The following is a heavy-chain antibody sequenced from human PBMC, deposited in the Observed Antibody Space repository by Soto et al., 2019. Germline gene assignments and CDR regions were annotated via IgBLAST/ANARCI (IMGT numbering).Heavy chain of an antibody. Sequence: QVQLVQSGAEVKKPGASVKVSCKASGYTFTSYGISWVRQAPGQGLEWMGWISAYNGNTNYAQKLQGRDTMTTDTSTSTAYMELRSLRSDDTAVYYCASLGSYDSSGYYSEYWGQGTLVTVSS. D-gene: IGHD3-22*01. CDR1: GYTFTSYG. V-gene: IGHV1-18*01. J-gene: IGHJ4*02. CDR3: ASLGSYDSSGYYSEY. CDR2: ISAYNGNT.